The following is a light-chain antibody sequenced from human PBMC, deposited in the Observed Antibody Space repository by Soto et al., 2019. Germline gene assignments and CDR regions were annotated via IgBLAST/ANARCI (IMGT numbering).Light chain of an antibody. CDR1: SSDVGGYNY. CDR3: SSYTSSSTRFYV. V-gene: IGLV2-14*01. CDR2: EVS. J-gene: IGLJ1*01. Sequence: QSALTQPASVSGSPGQSITISCTGTSSDVGGYNYVSWYQQHPGKAPKLMIYEVSNRPSRVSNRFSGSKSGNTASLTISGLQAEDEADYYCSSYTSSSTRFYVFGTGTKVTVL.